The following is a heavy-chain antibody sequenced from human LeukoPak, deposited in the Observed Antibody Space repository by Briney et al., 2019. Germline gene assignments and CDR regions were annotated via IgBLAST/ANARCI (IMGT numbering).Heavy chain of an antibody. J-gene: IGHJ4*02. V-gene: IGHV3-23*01. CDR2: ISGSGSST. Sequence: GGSLRLSCATSGFTFNSYALSWVRQAPGKGLEWVSAISGSGSSTYYADSVKGRFIISRDNSKNTLSLQMNTLRPDDTAVFYCARDPNRLADYGGDYFDHWGQGTLLTVSS. CDR3: ARDPNRLADYGGDYFDH. CDR1: GFTFNSYA. D-gene: IGHD4-23*01.